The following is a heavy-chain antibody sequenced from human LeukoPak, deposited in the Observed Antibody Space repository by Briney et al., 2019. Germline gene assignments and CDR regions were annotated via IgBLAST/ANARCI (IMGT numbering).Heavy chain of an antibody. V-gene: IGHV4-38-2*02. Sequence: SETLSLTCTVSGYSISSGYYWGWIRQPPGKGLEWIGSIYHSESTYYNPSLKSRVTISVDTSKNQFSLKLSSVTAADTAVYYCARGRMGHRYLYYDSSGYRPFDYWGQGTLVTVSS. CDR3: ARGRMGHRYLYYDSSGYRPFDY. D-gene: IGHD3-22*01. CDR1: GYSISSGYY. CDR2: IYHSEST. J-gene: IGHJ4*02.